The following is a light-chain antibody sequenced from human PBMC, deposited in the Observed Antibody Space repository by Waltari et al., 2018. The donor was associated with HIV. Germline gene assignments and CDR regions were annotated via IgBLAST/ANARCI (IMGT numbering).Light chain of an antibody. CDR1: QTVTSNY. V-gene: IGKV3-20*01. CDR2: GAS. Sequence: EIVLTQSPRTLSLSPGARATLSCRASQTVTSNYLAWYQMKPGQAPRLLIYGASIRATGVPDKFSGSGSGTGFTLTIARLQPEDFAVYYCHQYGTSPQTFGQGSKVEIK. CDR3: HQYGTSPQT. J-gene: IGKJ2*01.